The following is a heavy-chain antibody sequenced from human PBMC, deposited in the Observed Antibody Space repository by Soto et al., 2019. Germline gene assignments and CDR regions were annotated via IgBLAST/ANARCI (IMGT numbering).Heavy chain of an antibody. Sequence: QVQLVQSGAEVKKPGSSVKVSCKASGGTFSSYTISWVRQAPGQGLEWMGRIIPILGIANYAQKFQGRVTITADKSTSTAYMELSSLRSEDTAVYYCAREGPFGELYYFDYRGQGTLVTVSS. CDR1: GGTFSSYT. V-gene: IGHV1-69*08. D-gene: IGHD3-10*01. CDR2: IIPILGIA. CDR3: AREGPFGELYYFDY. J-gene: IGHJ4*02.